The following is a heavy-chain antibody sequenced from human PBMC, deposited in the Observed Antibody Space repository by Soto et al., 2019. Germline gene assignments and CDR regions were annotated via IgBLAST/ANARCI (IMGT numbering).Heavy chain of an antibody. CDR2: IYYSGST. CDR1: GGSISSSSYY. D-gene: IGHD5-18*01. CDR3: ARHLSWIQLWFAYDY. Sequence: KPSETLSLTCTVSGGSISSSSYYWGWIRQPPGKGLEWIGSIYYSGSTYYNPSLKSRVTISVDTSKNQFSLKLSSVTAADTAVYYCARHLSWIQLWFAYDYWGQGTLVTVSS. J-gene: IGHJ4*02. V-gene: IGHV4-39*01.